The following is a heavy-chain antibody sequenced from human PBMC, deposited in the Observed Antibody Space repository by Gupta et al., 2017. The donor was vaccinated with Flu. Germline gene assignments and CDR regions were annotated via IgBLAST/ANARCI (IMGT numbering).Heavy chain of an antibody. CDR2: VSARGGFT. D-gene: IGHD5-12*01. J-gene: IGHJ4*02. Sequence: EVLLLESGGALVQPGGSLRLSCAASGFTFNNYAMSWVRQAPGSGLEWVSGVSARGGFTYYADCVKGRFTSSRDNSKNTLDLQMHSLRVEDTAIYYCAKSIGAVGYDYVCGDWGQGTLVTASS. CDR3: AKSIGAVGYDYVCGD. V-gene: IGHV3-23*01. CDR1: GFTFNNYA.